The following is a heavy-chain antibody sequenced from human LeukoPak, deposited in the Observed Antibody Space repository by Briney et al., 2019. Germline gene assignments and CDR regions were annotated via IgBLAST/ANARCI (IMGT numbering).Heavy chain of an antibody. CDR1: GYSISSGCY. J-gene: IGHJ3*02. Sequence: PSETLSLTCAVSGYSISSGCYWGWIRQPPGKGLEWIGSIYHSGSTYYNPSLKSRVTISVDTSKNQFSLKLSSVTAADTAVYYCARDAAYDSSDNVAFDIWGQGTMVTVSS. CDR2: IYHSGST. V-gene: IGHV4-38-2*02. D-gene: IGHD3-22*01. CDR3: ARDAAYDSSDNVAFDI.